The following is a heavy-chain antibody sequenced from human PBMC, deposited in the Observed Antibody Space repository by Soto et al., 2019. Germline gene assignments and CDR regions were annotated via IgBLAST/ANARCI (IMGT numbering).Heavy chain of an antibody. J-gene: IGHJ5*02. CDR2: IKGDGSER. Sequence: EVQLVETGGGLVQPGGSLRLSCVASGFTFSDYWMCWVRQAPGKGLEWLANIKGDGSERLYVDSVKGRFTISRDNAKNSVFLQLNSLTVEDTAVYYCARDYGAAPLPPWRQGTLVTVSS. CDR3: ARDYGAAPLPP. CDR1: GFTFSDYW. V-gene: IGHV3-7*01. D-gene: IGHD6-6*01.